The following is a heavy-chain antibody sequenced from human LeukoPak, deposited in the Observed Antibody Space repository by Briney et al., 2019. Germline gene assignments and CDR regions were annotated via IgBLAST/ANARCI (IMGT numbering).Heavy chain of an antibody. Sequence: TGRSLRLSCAAAGLTFSSNWMYWVRQAPGKGLVWVSRINSDGSTTSYVDSVKGRFTISRDNAKSNLYLQINSLRAEDTAVYYCARGGPIDYWGQGTLVTVSS. J-gene: IGHJ4*02. CDR3: ARGGPIDY. V-gene: IGHV3-74*01. CDR2: INSDGSTT. CDR1: GLTFSSNW.